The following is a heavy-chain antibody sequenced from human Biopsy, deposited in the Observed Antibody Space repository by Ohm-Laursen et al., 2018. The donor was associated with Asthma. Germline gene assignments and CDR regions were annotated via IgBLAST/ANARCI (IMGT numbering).Heavy chain of an antibody. CDR2: IIHSGNT. Sequence: GTLSLTCAVYGGSFSGHYWTWIRQPPGKGLEWIGEIIHSGNTNYNRSLKSRLTLSVDTPKNQFSLKLSSVTAADTAVYYCARAQDYYDSRGYYRSFDYWGQGTLVTVSS. V-gene: IGHV4-34*12. CDR1: GGSFSGHY. J-gene: IGHJ4*02. D-gene: IGHD3-22*01. CDR3: ARAQDYYDSRGYYRSFDY.